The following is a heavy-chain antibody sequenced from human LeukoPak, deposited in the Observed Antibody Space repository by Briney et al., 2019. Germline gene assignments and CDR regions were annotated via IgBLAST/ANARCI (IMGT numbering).Heavy chain of an antibody. CDR2: ISSSGSTI. J-gene: IGHJ4*02. CDR3: ARGNYCSGGSCYQTASFDY. Sequence: GGSLRLSCAASGFTFSSYEMNWVRQAPGKGLEWVSYISSSGSTIYYADSVKGRFTISRDNAKNSLYLQMNSPRAEDTAVYYCARGNYCSGGSCYQTASFDYWGQGTLVTVSS. CDR1: GFTFSSYE. D-gene: IGHD2-15*01. V-gene: IGHV3-48*03.